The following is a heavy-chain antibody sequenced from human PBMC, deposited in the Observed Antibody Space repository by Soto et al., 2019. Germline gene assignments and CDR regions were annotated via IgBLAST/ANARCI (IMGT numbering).Heavy chain of an antibody. D-gene: IGHD2-21*01. CDR3: ARRAVVAVTGSLDNWLDP. J-gene: IGHJ5*02. CDR1: GDSITSYN. CDR2: VHSSGST. Sequence: SETLSLTCTVSGDSITSYNWNWLRQPPGKALEWIGYVHSSGSTNYNPSLKSRVTISVDTSRNQFSLKVNSVTAADTAMYYCARRAVVAVTGSLDNWLDPWGQGILVT. V-gene: IGHV4-59*01.